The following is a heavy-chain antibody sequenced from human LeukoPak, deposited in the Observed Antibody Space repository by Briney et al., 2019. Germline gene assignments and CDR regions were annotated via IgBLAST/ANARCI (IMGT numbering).Heavy chain of an antibody. J-gene: IGHJ4*02. CDR1: GYSSTGYY. V-gene: IGHV1-2*02. CDR2: IYPNSGAT. CDR3: GTLLSNGPFDY. Sequence: ASVKVSCKASGYSSTGYYMHWVRQAPGQGLEWMGYIYPNSGATKYAQKFQGRVTMTRDTSISTAYMELSWLGSDDTAVYYCGTLLSNGPFDYWGQGSLVTVSS.